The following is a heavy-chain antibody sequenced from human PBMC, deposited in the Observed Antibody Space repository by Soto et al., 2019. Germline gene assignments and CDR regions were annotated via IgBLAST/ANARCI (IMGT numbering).Heavy chain of an antibody. CDR2: IDGDGSRT. D-gene: IGHD6-19*01. CDR3: AREPRSFNDD. Sequence: GGSLRLSCAASGFTFSGYWMHWVRQAPGKGLVWVSRIDGDGSRTNYADSVKGRFTISRDNAKNTLYLQMNSLRAEDTAVYYCAREPRSFNDDWGPGTLVTVSS. J-gene: IGHJ4*02. V-gene: IGHV3-74*01. CDR1: GFTFSGYW.